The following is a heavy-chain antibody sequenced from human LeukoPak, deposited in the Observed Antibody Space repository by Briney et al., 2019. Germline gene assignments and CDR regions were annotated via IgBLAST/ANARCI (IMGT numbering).Heavy chain of an antibody. J-gene: IGHJ4*02. CDR3: AKGNSGSYRAPTCFDY. D-gene: IGHD1-26*01. CDR1: GFTFDDYA. Sequence: QPGRSLRLSCAASGFTFDDYAMHWVRQAPGKGLEWVSGISWNSGSIGYADSVKGRFTISRDNSKNTLYLQMNSLRAEDTAVYYCAKGNSGSYRAPTCFDYWGQGTLVTVSS. V-gene: IGHV3-9*01. CDR2: ISWNSGSI.